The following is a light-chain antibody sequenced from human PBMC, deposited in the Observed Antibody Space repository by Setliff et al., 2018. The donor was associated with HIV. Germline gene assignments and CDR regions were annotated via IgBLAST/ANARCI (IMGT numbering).Light chain of an antibody. CDR1: ATDVGNYES. Sequence: ALTQPASVSGSPGQSITISCTGSATDVGNYESVSWYQHHPGEVPKLIIYDVNKRPSGISNRFSGSKTGNSASLTISGLHTEDEADYYCCSYVSGDTRIFGGGTKVTVL. V-gene: IGLV2-23*02. CDR2: DVN. J-gene: IGLJ2*01. CDR3: CSYVSGDTRI.